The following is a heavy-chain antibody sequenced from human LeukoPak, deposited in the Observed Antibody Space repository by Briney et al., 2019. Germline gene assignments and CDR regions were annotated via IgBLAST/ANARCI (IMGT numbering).Heavy chain of an antibody. CDR1: GFIITNYA. CDR3: AKESRAGSPRAFDI. J-gene: IGHJ3*02. V-gene: IGHV3-23*01. Sequence: GGSLRLSCAASGFIITNYAITRVRHAPGKGLERDSTISGSGSTYYPHSVKGRFTISRDNSKNTLYLQMNDLRAEDTAIYYCAKESRAGSPRAFDIWGQGTMVTVSS. CDR2: ISGSGST.